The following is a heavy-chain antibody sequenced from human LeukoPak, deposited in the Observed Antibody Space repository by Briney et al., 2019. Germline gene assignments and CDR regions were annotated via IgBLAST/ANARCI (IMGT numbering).Heavy chain of an antibody. CDR2: ISYDGSNK. V-gene: IGHV3-30*03. CDR3: ARDSRWYNGRYYDEGIDY. D-gene: IGHD1-26*01. CDR1: GFTFSSYG. J-gene: IGHJ4*02. Sequence: PGRSLRLSCAASGFTFSSYGMHWVRQAQGKGLEWVAVISYDGSNKYYADSVKGRFTISRDNAKNTVYLQMNSLRVEDTAVYYCARDSRWYNGRYYDEGIDYWGQGTLVTVSS.